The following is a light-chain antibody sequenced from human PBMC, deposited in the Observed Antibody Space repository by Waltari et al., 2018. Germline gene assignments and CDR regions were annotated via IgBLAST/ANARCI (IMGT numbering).Light chain of an antibody. J-gene: IGKJ4*01. CDR2: AAS. Sequence: EIVLTQSPATLSLSPGERATLSCRARQSVSSSLAWYQQKPGQAPRLLIYAASNRATGIPARFSGSGSGTDFTLTISSLEPEDFAVYYCLQRYNWPSFGGGTKVEIK. V-gene: IGKV3-11*01. CDR1: QSVSSS. CDR3: LQRYNWPS.